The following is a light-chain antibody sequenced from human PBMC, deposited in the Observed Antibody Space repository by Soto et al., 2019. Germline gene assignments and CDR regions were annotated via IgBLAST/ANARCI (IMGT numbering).Light chain of an antibody. Sequence: DIQMTQSPSTLSASVGDRVTITCRASQSINSWLAWYQQKPGKAPKLLIQKASSLESGVPSRFSGSASGTEFTLTISSLQPDDFATYYCQQYNTYSRPFGQGTKVEIK. CDR2: KAS. CDR3: QQYNTYSRP. V-gene: IGKV1-5*03. J-gene: IGKJ1*01. CDR1: QSINSW.